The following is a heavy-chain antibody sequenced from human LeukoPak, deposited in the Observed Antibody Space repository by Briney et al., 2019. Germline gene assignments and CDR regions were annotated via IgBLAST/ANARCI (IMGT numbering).Heavy chain of an antibody. D-gene: IGHD3-10*01. CDR3: ARGPYGAGISNWFDP. Sequence: NSSETLSLTCTVSGGSISSGSYYWTWIRQPAGKGLEWIGRIYTSGSTNYNPSLKSRVTISVDTSKNQLSLKLSSVTTADTAVYYCARGPYGAGISNWFDPWGQGTLVIVSS. V-gene: IGHV4-61*02. J-gene: IGHJ5*02. CDR2: IYTSGST. CDR1: GGSISSGSYY.